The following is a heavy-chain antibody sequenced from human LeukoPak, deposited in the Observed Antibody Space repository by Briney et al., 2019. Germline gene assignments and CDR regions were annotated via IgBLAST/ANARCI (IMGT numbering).Heavy chain of an antibody. CDR1: GFTVSSNY. CDR3: ARGYCYNTNCYCDY. V-gene: IGHV3-53*01. J-gene: IGHJ4*02. CDR2: IYSGGNT. Sequence: GGSLRLSCAASGFTVSSNYMNWVRQAPGKGLEWVSVIYSGGNTYYADSVKGRFTISRDNSKNTLYLQMNSPRAEDTAVYYCARGYCYNTNCYCDYWGQGTLVTASS. D-gene: IGHD2-2*01.